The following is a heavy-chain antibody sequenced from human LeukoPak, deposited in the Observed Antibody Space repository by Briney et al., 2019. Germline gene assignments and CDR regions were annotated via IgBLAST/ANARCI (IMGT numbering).Heavy chain of an antibody. J-gene: IGHJ4*02. CDR2: IYYRGST. V-gene: IGHV4-30-4*01. CDR1: GGSISSGDYY. CDR3: AKERTYYFDY. Sequence: SETLSLTCTVSGGSISSGDYYWSWIRQPPGQGLEWIGYIYYRGSTYYNPSLKSRVIISVDTSKNQFSLKLSSMTAADTAVYYCAKERTYYFDYWGQGTQVTVSS.